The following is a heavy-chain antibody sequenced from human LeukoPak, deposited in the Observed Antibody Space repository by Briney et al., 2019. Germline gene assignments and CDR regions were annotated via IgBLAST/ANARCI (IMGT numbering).Heavy chain of an antibody. CDR2: IYAGNGNT. Sequence: ASVKVSCKASGYTFTSYPMHWVRQAPGQRLEWMGWIYAGNGNTKYSQKFQGRVTITRDTSASTAYMELNNLRSEDTAVYYCASRILDSYMDVWGQGTTVTVSS. CDR3: ASRILDSYMDV. V-gene: IGHV1-3*01. J-gene: IGHJ6*02. CDR1: GYTFTSYP. D-gene: IGHD2-21*02.